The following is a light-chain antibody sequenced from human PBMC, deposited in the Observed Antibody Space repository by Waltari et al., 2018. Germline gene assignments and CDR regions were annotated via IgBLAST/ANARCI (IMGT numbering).Light chain of an antibody. CDR1: QGISSR. Sequence: DIQMTQSPSSVSASVGDRVTLTCRASQGISSRLAWYQQKPGKAPKLLIYDASSLHSGVPSRFSGSGSGTDFTLTIRSLQPEDFAVYYCQQYNNWPLTFGQGTKVEIK. CDR3: QQYNNWPLT. J-gene: IGKJ1*01. CDR2: DAS. V-gene: IGKV1-12*01.